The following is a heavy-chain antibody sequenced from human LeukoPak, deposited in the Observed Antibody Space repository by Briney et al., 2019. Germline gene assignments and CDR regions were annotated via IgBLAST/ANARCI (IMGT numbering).Heavy chain of an antibody. CDR1: GYTFTSYY. CDR3: ARDAIAAAGMPHYYFDY. Sequence: ASVKVSCKASGYTFTSYYMHWVRQAPGQGLEWMGIINTSGGSTSYAQKFQGRVTMTRDTSTSTVYMELSSLRSEDTAVYYCARDAIAAAGMPHYYFDYWGQGTLVTVSS. J-gene: IGHJ4*02. V-gene: IGHV1-46*01. D-gene: IGHD6-13*01. CDR2: INTSGGST.